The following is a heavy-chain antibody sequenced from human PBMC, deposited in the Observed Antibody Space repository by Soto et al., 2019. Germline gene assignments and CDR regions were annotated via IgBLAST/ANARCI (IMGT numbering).Heavy chain of an antibody. CDR2: IYFSGST. D-gene: IGHD2-15*01. V-gene: IGHV4-39*01. CDR1: GGSISSATSY. CDR3: ARHTLYCSGGACYLDKFDY. Sequence: LSLTCTVSGGSISSATSYWGWIRQPPGKDLEWIGSIYFSGSTYYNPSLKSRVTISVDTSKNQFSLRLISVAAADAAVYYCARHTLYCSGGACYLDKFDYWGQGTLVTVSS. J-gene: IGHJ4*02.